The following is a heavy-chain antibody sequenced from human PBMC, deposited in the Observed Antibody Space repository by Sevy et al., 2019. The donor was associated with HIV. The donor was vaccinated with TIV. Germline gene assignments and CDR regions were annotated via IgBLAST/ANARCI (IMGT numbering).Heavy chain of an antibody. D-gene: IGHD3-22*01. J-gene: IGHJ6*03. CDR1: GFSFDSYG. CDR3: AKGGGGHYDPDEIGYYFYYYNMDV. Sequence: GGSLRLSCAVSGFSFDSYGMTWVRQAPGKGLEWVSGISGSGTRTYYADSVKGRFSISRDNSKNRLYLQMNSHRSEDTAIYYWAKGGGGHYDPDEIGYYFYYYNMDVWGKGTTVTVSS. V-gene: IGHV3-23*01. CDR2: ISGSGTRT.